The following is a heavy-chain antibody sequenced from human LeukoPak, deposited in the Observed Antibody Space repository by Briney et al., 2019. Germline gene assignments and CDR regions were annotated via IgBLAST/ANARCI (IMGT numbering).Heavy chain of an antibody. Sequence: PGRSLRLSCAASGFTFSSYGMHWVRQAPGKGLEWVAVISYDGSNKYYADSVKGRFTISRDSSKNTLYLQMNSLRAEDTAVYYCAKDSPPGYWGQGTLVTVSS. CDR1: GFTFSSYG. V-gene: IGHV3-30*18. J-gene: IGHJ4*02. CDR3: AKDSPPGY. CDR2: ISYDGSNK.